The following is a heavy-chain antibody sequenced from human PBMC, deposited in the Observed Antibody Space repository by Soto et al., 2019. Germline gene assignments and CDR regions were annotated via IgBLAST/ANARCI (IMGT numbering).Heavy chain of an antibody. CDR1: GGSISSYY. J-gene: IGHJ5*02. CDR3: SRGYCSSTSCEYNWFDP. Sequence: SETLSLTCTVSGGSISSYYWSWIRQPAGKGLEWIGRIYTSGRTNYNPSLKSRVTLSVDTSKNKFSLKLSSVTAAASAVYYCSRGYCSSTSCEYNWFDPWGQGTLVTVSS. V-gene: IGHV4-4*07. CDR2: IYTSGRT. D-gene: IGHD2-2*01.